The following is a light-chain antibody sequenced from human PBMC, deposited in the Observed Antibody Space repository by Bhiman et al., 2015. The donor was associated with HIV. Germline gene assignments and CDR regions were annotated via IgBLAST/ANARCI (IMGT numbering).Light chain of an antibody. Sequence: NFMLTHALSLSESPGKTVTIYCARDSGAIGSNYVQWYQQRPGSAPTAVMYAHNQRPSGVPDRFSGSIDYSSNSASLTISGLKSEDEADYYCQSSDDITWVFGGGTKLTVL. J-gene: IGLJ3*02. CDR3: QSSDDITWV. CDR1: SGAIGSNY. V-gene: IGLV6-57*03. CDR2: AHN.